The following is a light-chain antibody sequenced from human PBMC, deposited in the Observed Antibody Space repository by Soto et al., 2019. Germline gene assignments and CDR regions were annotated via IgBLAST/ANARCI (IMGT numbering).Light chain of an antibody. Sequence: QSALTQPASVSGSPGQSITISGIGTRHTVGGYNYVSWYQQHPGKAPKLIIFEVTNRPSGISDRFSGSKSGNTASLTISGLQADDESHYYCSSYTSSSTLVFGGGTKVTVL. CDR2: EVT. CDR1: RHTVGGYNY. CDR3: SSYTSSSTLV. J-gene: IGLJ2*01. V-gene: IGLV2-14*01.